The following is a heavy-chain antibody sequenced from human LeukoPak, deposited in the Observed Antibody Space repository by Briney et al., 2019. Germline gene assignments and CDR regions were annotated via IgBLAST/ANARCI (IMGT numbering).Heavy chain of an antibody. CDR1: GYTFTSYY. CDR2: INPNSGGT. CDR3: ARDPKWYYDSSGYYD. Sequence: GASVKVSCKASGYTFTSYYMHWVRQAPGQGLEWMGRINPNSGGTNYAQKFQGRVTMTRDTSISTAYMELSRLRSDDTAVYYCARDPKWYYDSSGYYDWGQGTLVTVSS. J-gene: IGHJ4*02. D-gene: IGHD3-22*01. V-gene: IGHV1-2*06.